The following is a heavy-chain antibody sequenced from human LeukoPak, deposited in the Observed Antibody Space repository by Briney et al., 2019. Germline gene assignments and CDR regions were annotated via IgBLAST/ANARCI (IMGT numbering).Heavy chain of an antibody. CDR2: ISSDGSIT. CDR1: GFTFSDYA. CDR3: ARDHYYDSSGYYYGESY. J-gene: IGHJ4*02. V-gene: IGHV3-74*01. D-gene: IGHD3-22*01. Sequence: GGSLRLSCAASGFTFSDYAMSWVRQAPGKGLVWVSHISSDGSITSYADSVKGRFTISRDNAKNTLYLQMNSLRAEDTAVYYCARDHYYDSSGYYYGESYWGQGTLVTVSS.